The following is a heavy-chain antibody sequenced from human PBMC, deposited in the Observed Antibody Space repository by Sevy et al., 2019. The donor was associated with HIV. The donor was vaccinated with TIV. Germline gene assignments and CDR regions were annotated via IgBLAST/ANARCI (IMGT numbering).Heavy chain of an antibody. D-gene: IGHD3-3*01. Sequence: SETLSLTCTVSGGSTTDYYWTWIRKPPGKGLEWIGYIYSSGSTNYNPSLKSRVTISLDTSRNRFSLNLSSVTAADTAVYYCARIKFYDVWSGHSHGMDVWGQGTTVTVSS. J-gene: IGHJ6*02. V-gene: IGHV4-59*01. CDR1: GGSTTDYY. CDR3: ARIKFYDVWSGHSHGMDV. CDR2: IYSSGST.